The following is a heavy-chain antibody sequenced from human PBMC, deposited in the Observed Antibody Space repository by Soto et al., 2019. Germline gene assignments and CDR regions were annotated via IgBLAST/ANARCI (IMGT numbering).Heavy chain of an antibody. CDR1: GGSFSGYY. Sequence: SETLSLTCAVYGGSFSGYYWSWIRQPPGKGLEWIGEINHSGSTNYNPSLKSRVTISVDTSKNQFSLKLSSVTAADTAVYYCARGRVAAAGHRSHYYYYYMDVWGKGTKVTVSS. D-gene: IGHD6-13*01. J-gene: IGHJ6*03. V-gene: IGHV4-34*01. CDR2: INHSGST. CDR3: ARGRVAAAGHRSHYYYYYMDV.